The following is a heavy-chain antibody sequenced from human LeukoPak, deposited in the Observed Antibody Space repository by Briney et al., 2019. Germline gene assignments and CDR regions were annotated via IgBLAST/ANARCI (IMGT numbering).Heavy chain of an antibody. D-gene: IGHD4-11*01. Sequence: SETLSLTCTVSGGSISSYYWSWIRQPPGKGLEWIGYIYTSGSTNYNPPLKSRVTISVDTSKNQFSLKLSSVTAADTAVYYCARLHSDSNLDYWGQGTLVTVSS. CDR3: ARLHSDSNLDY. CDR1: GGSISSYY. J-gene: IGHJ4*02. V-gene: IGHV4-4*09. CDR2: IYTSGST.